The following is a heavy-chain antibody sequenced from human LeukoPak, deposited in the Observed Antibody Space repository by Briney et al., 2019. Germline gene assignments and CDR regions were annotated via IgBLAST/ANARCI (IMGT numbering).Heavy chain of an antibody. CDR1: AFTFSSYA. CDR3: AKTEPRSRVYYYDSSGYYPFDY. D-gene: IGHD3-22*01. Sequence: GGSLRLSCAASAFTFSSYAMHWVRQAPGKGLEWVAVISYDGSNKYYADSVKGRFTISRDNSKNTLYLQMNSLRAEDTAVYYCAKTEPRSRVYYYDSSGYYPFDYWGQGTLVTVSS. CDR2: ISYDGSNK. V-gene: IGHV3-30-3*01. J-gene: IGHJ4*02.